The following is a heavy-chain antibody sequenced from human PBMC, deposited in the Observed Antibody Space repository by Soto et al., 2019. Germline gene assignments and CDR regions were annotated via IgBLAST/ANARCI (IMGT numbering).Heavy chain of an antibody. CDR3: ARGPEYDILTGYPPSFDF. Sequence: SETLSLTCAVYGGSFSGYYWSWIRQPPGKGLEWIGEINHSGSTNYNPSLKSRVTISVDTSKNQFSLKLSSVTAADTAVYYCARGPEYDILTGYPPSFDFWGQGTLVTVSS. V-gene: IGHV4-34*01. J-gene: IGHJ4*02. CDR1: GGSFSGYY. D-gene: IGHD3-9*01. CDR2: INHSGST.